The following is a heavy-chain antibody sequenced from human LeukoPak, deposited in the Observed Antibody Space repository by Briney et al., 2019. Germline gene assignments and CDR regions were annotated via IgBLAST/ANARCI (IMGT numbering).Heavy chain of an antibody. CDR2: IKQDGSEK. CDR1: GFTFSSYW. J-gene: IGHJ6*02. D-gene: IGHD3-3*01. V-gene: IGHV3-7*03. CDR3: ARVEIGVVISQMYYYCGMDV. Sequence: GGSLRLSCAASGFTFSSYWMSWVRQAPGKGLEWVANIKQDGSEKYYVDSVKGRFTISRDNAKNSLYLQMNSLRAEDTAVYYCARVEIGVVISQMYYYCGMDVWGQGTTVTVSS.